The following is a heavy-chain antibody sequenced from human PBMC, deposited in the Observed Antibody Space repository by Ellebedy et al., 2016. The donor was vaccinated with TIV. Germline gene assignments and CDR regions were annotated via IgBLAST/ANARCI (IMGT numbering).Heavy chain of an antibody. CDR1: RFTFSSYS. CDR3: AREENYGGITDY. J-gene: IGHJ4*02. Sequence: GESLKISCAASRFTFSSYSMHWVRQAPGKGLEWISYIHAGSETMYYAGSVKGRFTISRDNSKNTLYLQMNSLRAEDTAVYYCAREENYGGITDYWGQGTLVTVSS. CDR2: IHAGSETM. V-gene: IGHV3-48*01. D-gene: IGHD4-23*01.